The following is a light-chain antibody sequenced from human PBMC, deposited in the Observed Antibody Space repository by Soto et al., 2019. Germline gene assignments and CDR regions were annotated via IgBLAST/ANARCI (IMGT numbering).Light chain of an antibody. CDR3: SSYTSSTTLV. CDR2: DVS. Sequence: QSALTQPASVSGSPGQSITISCTGTSSDVGGYNYVSWYQQHPGKAPKLMIYDVSNRPSGFSNRFSGSKSGNTASLTISGLQSEDEAVYYCSSYTSSTTLVFGGGTKVTV. J-gene: IGLJ2*01. V-gene: IGLV2-14*01. CDR1: SSDVGGYNY.